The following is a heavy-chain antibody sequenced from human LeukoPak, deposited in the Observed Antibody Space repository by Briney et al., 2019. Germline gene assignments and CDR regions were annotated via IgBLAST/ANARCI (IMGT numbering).Heavy chain of an antibody. J-gene: IGHJ4*02. CDR2: IIPIFGTA. CDR1: GGTFSSYA. V-gene: IGHV1-69*13. D-gene: IGHD2-2*01. Sequence: GASVKVSCKVSGGTFSSYAISWVRQAPGQGLEWMGGIIPIFGTANYALKFQGRVTITADESTSTAYMELSSLRSEDTAVYYCARENIVVVPAAKRTYYFDYWGQGTLVTVSS. CDR3: ARENIVVVPAAKRTYYFDY.